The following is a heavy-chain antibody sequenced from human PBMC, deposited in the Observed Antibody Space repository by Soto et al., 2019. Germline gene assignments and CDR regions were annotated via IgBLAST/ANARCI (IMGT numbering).Heavy chain of an antibody. V-gene: IGHV3-66*01. CDR2: RYSDGRS. Sequence: GGSLRLSCAGSGFTVSISYMTWVRQVPGKGLEWVSIRYSDGRSYHAESVKGRFTISTDDSENTLYLQMSSLRAEDTAVYYCAFGEESRYYYYGMDVWGQGTTVTVSS. J-gene: IGHJ6*02. CDR3: AFGEESRYYYYGMDV. CDR1: GFTVSISY. D-gene: IGHD3-10*01.